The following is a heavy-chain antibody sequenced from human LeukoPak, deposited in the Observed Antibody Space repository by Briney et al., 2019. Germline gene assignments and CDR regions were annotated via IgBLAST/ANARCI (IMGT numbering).Heavy chain of an antibody. Sequence: GASVKVSCKASGYTFTGYYMHWERQAPGQGLEGMGWINPNSGGTNYAQKFQGRVTMTRDTSISTAYMELSRLRSDDTAVYYCARAAVPGSTTRFDYWGQGTLVTVSS. V-gene: IGHV1-2*02. D-gene: IGHD6-19*01. CDR1: GYTFTGYY. J-gene: IGHJ4*02. CDR2: INPNSGGT. CDR3: ARAAVPGSTTRFDY.